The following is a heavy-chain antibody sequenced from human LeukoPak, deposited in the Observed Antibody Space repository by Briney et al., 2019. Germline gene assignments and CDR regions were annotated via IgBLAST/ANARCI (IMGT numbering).Heavy chain of an antibody. D-gene: IGHD1-14*01. Sequence: GGSLRLSCAASGFTFSDYYMSWIRQAPGKGLEWVSYISSSSSYTNYADSVKGRFTISRDNSKNTLYLQMNSLRAEDTAVYYCARAESGYYFDYWGQGTLVTVSS. CDR1: GFTFSDYY. V-gene: IGHV3-11*06. CDR3: ARAESGYYFDY. J-gene: IGHJ4*02. CDR2: ISSSSSYT.